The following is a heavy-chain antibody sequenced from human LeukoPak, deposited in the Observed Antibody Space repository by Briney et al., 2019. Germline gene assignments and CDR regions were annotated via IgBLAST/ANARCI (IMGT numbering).Heavy chain of an antibody. D-gene: IGHD5-12*01. CDR1: GGSISSYY. CDR3: ARVRRGYSGYDYLDY. V-gene: IGHV4-4*07. Sequence: PSETLSLTCTVSGGSISSYYWSWIRQPAGKGREWIGRIYTSGSTNYNPSLKSRVTMSVDTSKNQFSLKLSSVTAADTAVYYCARVRRGYSGYDYLDYWGQGTLVTVSS. CDR2: IYTSGST. J-gene: IGHJ4*02.